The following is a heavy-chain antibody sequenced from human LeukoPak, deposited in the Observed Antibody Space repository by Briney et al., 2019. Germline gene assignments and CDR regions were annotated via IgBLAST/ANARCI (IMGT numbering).Heavy chain of an antibody. V-gene: IGHV3-23*01. CDR1: GFTFSSYA. CDR3: AKAEGFSTSSNFDY. J-gene: IGHJ4*02. D-gene: IGHD2-2*01. CDR2: ISGSGGST. Sequence: TGGSLRLSCAASGFTFSSYAMSWVRQAPGKGLEWVSAISGSGGSTYYADSVKGRFTISRDNSKNTLYLQMNSLRAEDTAVYYCAKAEGFSTSSNFDYWGQGTLATVSS.